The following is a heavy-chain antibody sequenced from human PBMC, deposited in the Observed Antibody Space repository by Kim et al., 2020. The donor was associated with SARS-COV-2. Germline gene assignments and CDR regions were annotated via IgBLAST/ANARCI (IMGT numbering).Heavy chain of an antibody. CDR1: GESFSNYY. CDR3: ARGRVGVVPSPILGLGPFWKDYYMDV. Sequence: SETLSLTCAVFGESFSNYYWTWVRRPPGKGLEWIGEINHSGGTNYNPSLKSRVTISSDTSKNQFSLRVTSLTAADTAVYYCARGRVGVVPSPILGLGPFWKDYYMDVWGRGATVTVSS. D-gene: IGHD2-2*01. J-gene: IGHJ6*03. CDR2: INHSGGT. V-gene: IGHV4-34*01.